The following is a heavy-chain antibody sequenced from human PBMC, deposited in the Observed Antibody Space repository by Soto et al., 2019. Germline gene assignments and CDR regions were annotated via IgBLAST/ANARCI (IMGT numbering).Heavy chain of an antibody. V-gene: IGHV4-59*01. CDR2: NYYSGST. D-gene: IGHD3-10*01. CDR3: ARDRDGNYPDY. J-gene: IGHJ4*02. CDR1: GGSISSYY. Sequence: QVQLQESGPGLVKPSETLSLTCTVSGGSISSYYWSWIRQPPGKGLEWIGYNYYSGSTHYNSSLQSRVTISVDTSKNQFSLKLSSVTAADTAVYYCARDRDGNYPDYWGQGTLVTVSS.